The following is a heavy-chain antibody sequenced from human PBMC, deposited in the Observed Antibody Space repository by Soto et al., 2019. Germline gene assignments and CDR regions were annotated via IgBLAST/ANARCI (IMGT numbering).Heavy chain of an antibody. J-gene: IGHJ6*02. CDR3: ARSIYSNAGRYYYYYGMDV. CDR2: IIPIFGTA. V-gene: IGHV1-69*13. CDR1: GGTFSSYA. Sequence: ASVKVSCKASGGTFSSYAISWVRQAPGQGLEWMGGIIPIFGTANYAQKFQGRVTITADESTSTAYMELSSLRSEDTAVYYCARSIYSNAGRYYYYYGMDVWGQGTTVTVSS. D-gene: IGHD4-4*01.